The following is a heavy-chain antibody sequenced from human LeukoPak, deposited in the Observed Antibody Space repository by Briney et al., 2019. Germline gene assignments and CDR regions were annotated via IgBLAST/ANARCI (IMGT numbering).Heavy chain of an antibody. J-gene: IGHJ4*02. V-gene: IGHV1-69*05. CDR1: GGTFSSYA. CDR2: IIPIFGTA. CDR3: ARRHYYDSSGYYYFDY. D-gene: IGHD3-22*01. Sequence: SVKVSCKASGGTFSSYAISWVRQAPGQGLEWMGGIIPIFGTANYAQKFQGRVTITTDESTSTAYMELSSLRSEDTAVYYCARRHYYDSSGYYYFDYWGQGTLVTVSP.